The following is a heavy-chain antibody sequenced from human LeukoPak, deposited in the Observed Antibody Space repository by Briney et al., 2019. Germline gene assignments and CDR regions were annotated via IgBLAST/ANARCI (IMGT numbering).Heavy chain of an antibody. V-gene: IGHV1-69*06. CDR1: GGTFSSYA. CDR3: ARSVAARTYYFDY. Sequence: SVKVSCKASGGTFSSYAISWVRQAPGQGLEWMGGIIPIFGTANYAQKFQGRVTITADKSTSAAYMELSSLRSEDTAVYYCARSVAARTYYFDYWGQGTLVTVSS. J-gene: IGHJ4*02. CDR2: IIPIFGTA. D-gene: IGHD1/OR15-1a*01.